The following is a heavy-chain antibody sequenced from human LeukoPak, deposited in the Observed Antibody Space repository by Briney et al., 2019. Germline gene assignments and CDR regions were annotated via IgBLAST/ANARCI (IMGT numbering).Heavy chain of an antibody. CDR2: IYPGDSDT. J-gene: IGHJ6*02. V-gene: IGHV5-51*01. CDR1: GYSFTSYW. D-gene: IGHD2-2*01. Sequence: GESLKISCKGSGYSFTSYWIGWVRQMPGKGLEWMGIIYPGDSDTRYSPSFQGQVTISADKSISTAHLQWSSLKASDTAMYYCARLGCSSTSCYYARYYYYYGMDVWGQGTTVTVSS. CDR3: ARLGCSSTSCYYARYYYYYGMDV.